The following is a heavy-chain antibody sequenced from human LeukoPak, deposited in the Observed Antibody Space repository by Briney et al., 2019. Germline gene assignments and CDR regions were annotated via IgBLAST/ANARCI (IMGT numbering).Heavy chain of an antibody. D-gene: IGHD6-19*01. CDR1: GVTFSTHA. Sequence: GGSLRLSCAASGVTFSTHAMSWVRQAPGKGLEWVSSISGSGGSTYYADSVKGRFTISKDTSKKTVHLQMNSLRAEDTAVYYCAKSGAQWLVQENWFDPWGQGTLVTVSS. J-gene: IGHJ5*02. CDR2: ISGSGGST. CDR3: AKSGAQWLVQENWFDP. V-gene: IGHV3-23*01.